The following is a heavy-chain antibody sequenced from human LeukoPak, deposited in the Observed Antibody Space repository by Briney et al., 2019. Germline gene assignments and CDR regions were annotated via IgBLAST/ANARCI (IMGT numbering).Heavy chain of an antibody. CDR2: ISAYNGNT. Sequence: GASVKVSCKASGYTFSSYGVSWVRQAPGQGLEWMGWISAYNGNTNYAQKFQGRVTMTTDTSTSTAYMELRSLRSDDTAVSYCARAPYSGRYNVEVHWGQGTLVTVSS. CDR3: ARAPYSGRYNVEVH. J-gene: IGHJ4*02. V-gene: IGHV1-18*01. CDR1: GYTFSSYG. D-gene: IGHD1-26*01.